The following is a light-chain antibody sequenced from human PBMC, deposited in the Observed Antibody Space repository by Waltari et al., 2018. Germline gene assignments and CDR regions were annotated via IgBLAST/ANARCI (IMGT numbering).Light chain of an antibody. V-gene: IGKV3-20*01. J-gene: IGKJ1*01. CDR3: HHYGTSSRT. Sequence: EIVLPQSQGPLSLSPGESATLSCRASQSVGSTYLAWYQQKPGQAPRLLIYGSSSRATGIPDRFSGSGSGTDFTLSISRLEPEDFAVYYCHHYGTSSRTFGQGTKVEIK. CDR1: QSVGSTY. CDR2: GSS.